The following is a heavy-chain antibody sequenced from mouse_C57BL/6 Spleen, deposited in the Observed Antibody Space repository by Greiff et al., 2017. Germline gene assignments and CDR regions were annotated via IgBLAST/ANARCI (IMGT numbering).Heavy chain of an antibody. CDR3: ARSLGGWFAY. CDR1: GFTFTDYY. Sequence: EVKLMESGGGLVQPGGSLSLSCAASGFTFTDYYMSWVRQPPGKALEWLGFIRNKANGYTTEYSASVKGRFTISRDNSQSILYLQMNALRAEDSATYYCARSLGGWFAYWGQGTLVTVSA. CDR2: IRNKANGYTT. D-gene: IGHD3-1*01. V-gene: IGHV7-3*01. J-gene: IGHJ3*01.